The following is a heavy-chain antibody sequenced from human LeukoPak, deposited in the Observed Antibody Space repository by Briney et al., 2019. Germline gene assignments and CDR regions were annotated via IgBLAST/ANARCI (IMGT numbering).Heavy chain of an antibody. D-gene: IGHD6-6*01. J-gene: IGHJ4*02. CDR3: ARASIAARDY. V-gene: IGHV3-30-3*01. CDR1: GFTFSSYA. Sequence: PGRSLRLSCAASGFTFSSYAMHWVRQAPGKGLEWVAVISYDGSNKYYADSVKGRFTISRDNAKNSLYLQMNSLRAEDTAVYYCARASIAARDYWGQGTLVTVSS. CDR2: ISYDGSNK.